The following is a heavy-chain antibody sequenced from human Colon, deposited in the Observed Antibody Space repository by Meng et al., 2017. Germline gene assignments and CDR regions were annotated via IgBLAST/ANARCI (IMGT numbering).Heavy chain of an antibody. CDR1: GGSLISSNW. Sequence: VQLPESGPGLVNPSGTLSLPCGVFGGSLISSNWWTWVRQAPGKGLEWIGEIYRSGSTNYNPSLKSRVTISIDTSKNEFSLKLTSVTAADTALYYCARRVQYSSGYYYFDFWGQGTLVTVSS. J-gene: IGHJ4*02. V-gene: IGHV4-4*02. D-gene: IGHD3-22*01. CDR2: IYRSGST. CDR3: ARRVQYSSGYYYFDF.